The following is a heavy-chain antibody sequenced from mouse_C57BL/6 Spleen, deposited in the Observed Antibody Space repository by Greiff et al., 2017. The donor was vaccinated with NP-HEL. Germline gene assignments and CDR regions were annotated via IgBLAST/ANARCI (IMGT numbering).Heavy chain of an antibody. Sequence: EVQLQQSGPELVKPGASVKISCKASGYTFTDYYMNWVKQSHGKSLEWIGDINPNNGGTSYNQKFTGKATLTVDKSSSTAYMELRSLTSEDSAVYYCARTYYEHYWGQGTTLTVSS. CDR2: INPNNGGT. CDR3: ARTYYEHY. J-gene: IGHJ2*01. V-gene: IGHV1-26*01. D-gene: IGHD2-10*01. CDR1: GYTFTDYY.